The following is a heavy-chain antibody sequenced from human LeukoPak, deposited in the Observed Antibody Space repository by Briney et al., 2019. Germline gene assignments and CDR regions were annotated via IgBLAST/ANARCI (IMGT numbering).Heavy chain of an antibody. D-gene: IGHD5-12*01. CDR1: GDSVSSNSA. CDR3: AREKVVATTHYYYYYYMDV. J-gene: IGHJ6*03. CDR2: TYYRSNWYK. V-gene: IGHV6-1*01. Sequence: SQTLSLTCAISGDSVSSNSAWNWIRQSPSRGLEWLGRTYYRSNWYKDYALSVKSRITINPDTSKNQFSLQLNSVTPEDTAVYYCAREKVVATTHYYYYYYMDVWGEGTTVTISS.